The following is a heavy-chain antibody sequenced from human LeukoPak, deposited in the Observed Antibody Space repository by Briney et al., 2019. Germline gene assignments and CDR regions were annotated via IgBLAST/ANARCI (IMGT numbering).Heavy chain of an antibody. D-gene: IGHD3-10*01. J-gene: IGHJ4*02. CDR2: ISYDGSNK. Sequence: PGGSLRLSCAASGFTFSSYAMHWVRQAPGKGLEWVAVISYDGSNKYYADSVKGRFTISRDNSKNTLYLQMNSLRAEDTAVYYCARGAENYGSGSYVPFYYWGQGTLVTVSS. V-gene: IGHV3-30-3*01. CDR3: ARGAENYGSGSYVPFYY. CDR1: GFTFSSYA.